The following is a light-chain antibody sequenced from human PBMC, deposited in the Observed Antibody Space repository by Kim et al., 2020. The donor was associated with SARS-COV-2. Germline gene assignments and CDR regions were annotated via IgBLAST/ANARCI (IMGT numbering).Light chain of an antibody. J-gene: IGLJ1*01. V-gene: IGLV2-14*03. CDR3: SSYTSSSTLEYV. CDR2: DVS. Sequence: SITISCTGTSRDVGGYNYVSWCQQHPGKAPKLMIYDVSNRPSGVSNRFSGSKSGNTASLTISGLQAEDEADYYCSSYTSSSTLEYVFGTGTRSPS. CDR1: SRDVGGYNY.